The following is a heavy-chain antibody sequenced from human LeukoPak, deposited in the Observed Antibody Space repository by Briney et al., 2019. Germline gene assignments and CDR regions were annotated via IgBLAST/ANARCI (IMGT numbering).Heavy chain of an antibody. D-gene: IGHD6-19*01. V-gene: IGHV3-30*18. CDR2: ISYDGSNK. Sequence: PGGSLRLSCAASGFTFSSYGMHWVRQAPGKGLEWVAVISYDGSNKYYADSVKGRFTISRDNSKNTLYLQMNSLRAEDTAVYYCAKDRGSGWYGNDYWGQGTLVTVSS. CDR3: AKDRGSGWYGNDY. J-gene: IGHJ4*02. CDR1: GFTFSSYG.